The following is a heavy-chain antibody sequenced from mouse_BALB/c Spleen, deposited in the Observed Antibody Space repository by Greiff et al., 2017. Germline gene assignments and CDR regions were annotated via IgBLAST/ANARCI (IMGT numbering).Heavy chain of an antibody. Sequence: QVQLKESGAELMKPGASVKISCKATGYTFSSYWIEWVKQRPGHGLEWIGEILPGSGSTNYNEKFKGKATFTADTSSNTAYMQLSSLTSEDSAVYYCARGAYYVNLRFAYWGQGTLVTVSA. J-gene: IGHJ3*01. V-gene: IGHV1-9*01. CDR1: GYTFSSYW. D-gene: IGHD2-10*01. CDR2: ILPGSGST. CDR3: ARGAYYVNLRFAY.